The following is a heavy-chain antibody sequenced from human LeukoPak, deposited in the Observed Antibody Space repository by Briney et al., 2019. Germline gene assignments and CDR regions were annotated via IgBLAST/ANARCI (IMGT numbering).Heavy chain of an antibody. D-gene: IGHD3-22*01. Sequence: APVKVSCKASGYTFTSYGISWVRQAPGQGLEWMGWISAYNGNTNYAQKLQGRVTMTTDTSTSTAYMELRSLRSDDTAVYYCARESSDRGYFQYWGQGTLVTVSS. V-gene: IGHV1-18*01. J-gene: IGHJ1*01. CDR3: ARESSDRGYFQY. CDR1: GYTFTSYG. CDR2: ISAYNGNT.